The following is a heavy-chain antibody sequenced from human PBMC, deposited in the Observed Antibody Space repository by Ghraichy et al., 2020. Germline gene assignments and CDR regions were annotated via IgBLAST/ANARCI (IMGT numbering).Heavy chain of an antibody. J-gene: IGHJ6*02. D-gene: IGHD3-16*01. V-gene: IGHV4-59*01. CDR1: GDSLSSDY. CDR2: TYYIGST. Sequence: ESLNISCTVSGDSLSSDYWSWIRQPPGKGLECIGYTYYIGSTHYNPSLKSRITISVDRSKNQISLRLRSVTAADTGVYYCARGVSVKYYGMDVWGQGTTVAVSS. CDR3: ARGVSVKYYGMDV.